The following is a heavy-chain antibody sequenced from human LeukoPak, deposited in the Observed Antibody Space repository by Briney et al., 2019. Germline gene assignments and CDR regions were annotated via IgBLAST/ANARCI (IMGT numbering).Heavy chain of an antibody. CDR2: ISSSGSTI. J-gene: IGHJ4*02. CDR1: GFTFSSYE. D-gene: IGHD6-19*01. CDR3: AKDHLPGIVVADRDY. V-gene: IGHV3-48*03. Sequence: GGSLRLSCAASGFTFSSYEMNWVRQAPGKGLEWVSYISSSGSTIYYADSVKGRFTISRDNAKNSLYLQINGLRAEDTAVYYCAKDHLPGIVVADRDYWGQGTLVTVSS.